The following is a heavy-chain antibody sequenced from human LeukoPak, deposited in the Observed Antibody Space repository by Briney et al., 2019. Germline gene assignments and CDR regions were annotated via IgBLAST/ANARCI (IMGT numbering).Heavy chain of an antibody. CDR2: ITNSGSAI. CDR3: ARGGYSGYIPY. Sequence: GGSLRLSCAASGFTFSDYYMSWIRQAPGKGLEWVSYITNSGSAIYYEDSVKGRFTISRDNAKNSLYLQMNSLRAEDTAVYYCARGGYSGYIPYWGQGTLVTVSS. V-gene: IGHV3-11*04. D-gene: IGHD5-12*01. CDR1: GFTFSDYY. J-gene: IGHJ4*02.